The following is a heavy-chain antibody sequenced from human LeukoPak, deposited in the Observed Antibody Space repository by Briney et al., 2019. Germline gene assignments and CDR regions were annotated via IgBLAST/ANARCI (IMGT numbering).Heavy chain of an antibody. CDR3: AKDRAPAAGDDAFDI. J-gene: IGHJ3*02. CDR1: GFPFSNYA. V-gene: IGHV3-23*01. CDR2: LSGSGIST. D-gene: IGHD2-2*01. Sequence: GGSLRLSCAAPGFPFSNYALTWVRQGPGKGLEWVSGLSGSGISTYYADSVKGRFTISRDNSKNTLYLQMNSLRAEDTAVYYCAKDRAPAAGDDAFDIWGQGTMVTVSS.